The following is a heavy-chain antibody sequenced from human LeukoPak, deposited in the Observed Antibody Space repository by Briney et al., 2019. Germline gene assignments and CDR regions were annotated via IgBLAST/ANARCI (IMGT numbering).Heavy chain of an antibody. D-gene: IGHD6-13*01. V-gene: IGHV4-34*01. CDR2: INHSGST. CDR1: GGSFSGYY. Sequence: SETLSLTCAVYGGSFSGYYWSWIRQPPGKGLEWIGEINHSGSTNYNPSLKSRVTISVDTSKNQFSLKLSSVTAADTAVYYCARQQLTHFYYYYYGMDVWGQGTTVTVSS. CDR3: ARQQLTHFYYYYYGMDV. J-gene: IGHJ6*02.